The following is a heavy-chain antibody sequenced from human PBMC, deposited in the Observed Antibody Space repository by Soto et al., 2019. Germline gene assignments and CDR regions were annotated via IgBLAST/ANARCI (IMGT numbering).Heavy chain of an antibody. V-gene: IGHV4-34*01. CDR2: INHSGST. D-gene: IGHD1-26*01. Sequence: QVRLQQWGAGLLKPSETLSLTCAVYGGSFSGYYWSWIRQPPGKGLEWIGEINHSGSTNYNPSLKSRVTISVDTAKNQFSLKLSSVTAADTAVYYCARGRSGSPGGFDYWGQGTLVTVSS. J-gene: IGHJ4*02. CDR1: GGSFSGYY. CDR3: ARGRSGSPGGFDY.